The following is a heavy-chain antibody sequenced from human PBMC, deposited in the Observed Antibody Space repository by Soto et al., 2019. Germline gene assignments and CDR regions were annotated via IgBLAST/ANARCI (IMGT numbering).Heavy chain of an antibody. V-gene: IGHV4-34*01. J-gene: IGHJ5*02. D-gene: IGHD2-15*01. CDR2: INHSGST. CDR1: GGSFSGYY. Sequence: PSETLSLTCAVYGGSFSGYYWSWIRQPPGKGLEWIGEINHSGSTNYNPSLKSRVTISVDTSKDQFSLKLSSVTAADTAVYYCARAILVFAAWVNWFDPWGQGTLVTVSS. CDR3: ARAILVFAAWVNWFDP.